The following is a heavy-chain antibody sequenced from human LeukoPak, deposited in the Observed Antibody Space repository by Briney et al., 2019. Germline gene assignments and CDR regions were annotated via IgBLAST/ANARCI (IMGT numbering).Heavy chain of an antibody. V-gene: IGHV1-8*01. J-gene: IGHJ6*03. CDR3: ASSYYYGSGSYYREHYYYYYMDV. CDR1: GYTFTSYD. Sequence: ASVKVSCKASGYTFTSYDINSVRQATGQGLEWMGWMNPNSGNTGYAQKFQGRVTMTRNTSISTAYMELSSLRSEDTAVYYCASSYYYGSGSYYREHYYYYYMDVWGKGTTVTVSS. CDR2: MNPNSGNT. D-gene: IGHD3-10*01.